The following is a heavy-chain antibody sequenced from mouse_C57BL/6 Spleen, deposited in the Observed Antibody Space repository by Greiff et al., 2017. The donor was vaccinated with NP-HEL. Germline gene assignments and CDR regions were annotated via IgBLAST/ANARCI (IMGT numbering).Heavy chain of an antibody. J-gene: IGHJ1*03. CDR3: ARRPSSLPYYGYFDV. Sequence: VQLKESGPGMVKPSQSLSLTCTVTGYSITSGYDWHWIRHFPGNKLEWMGYISYSGSTNYNPSLNSRISITHDTSKNHFFLKLNSVTTEDTATYYCARRPSSLPYYGYFDVWGTGTTVTVSS. CDR2: ISYSGST. V-gene: IGHV3-1*01. CDR1: GYSITSGYD. D-gene: IGHD6-5*01.